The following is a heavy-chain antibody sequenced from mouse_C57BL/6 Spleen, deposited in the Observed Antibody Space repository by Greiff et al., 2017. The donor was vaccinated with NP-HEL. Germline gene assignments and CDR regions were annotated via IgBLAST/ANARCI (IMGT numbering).Heavy chain of an antibody. Sequence: VQLQQSGAELVKPGASVKLSCKASGYTFTSYWMHWVKQRPGQGLEWIGMIHPNSGSTNYNEKFKSKATLTVDKSSSTAYMQLSSLTAEDSAVYYCARGGKLRLRFAYWGQGTLVTVSA. J-gene: IGHJ3*01. D-gene: IGHD3-2*02. CDR3: ARGGKLRLRFAY. V-gene: IGHV1-64*01. CDR1: GYTFTSYW. CDR2: IHPNSGST.